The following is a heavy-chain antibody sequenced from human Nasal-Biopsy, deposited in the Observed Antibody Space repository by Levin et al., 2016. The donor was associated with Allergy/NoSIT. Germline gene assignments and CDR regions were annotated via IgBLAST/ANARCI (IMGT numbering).Heavy chain of an antibody. V-gene: IGHV3-30*04. CDR1: RFNFNFYN. J-gene: IGHJ6*02. CDR2: ISFDGYHD. D-gene: IGHD3-3*01. Sequence: GESLKISCAASRFNFNFYNMHWIRQTPGKGLEWVAIISFDGYHDSYADSVKGRFSISRDNSKGTQYLHMSRLRPEDTAVYYCARDSGVVKDFWDGHRSLDVWGQGTTVTVSS. CDR3: ARDSGVVKDFWDGHRSLDV.